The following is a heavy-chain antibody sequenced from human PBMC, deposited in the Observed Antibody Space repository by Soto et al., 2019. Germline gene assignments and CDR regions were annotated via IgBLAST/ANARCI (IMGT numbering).Heavy chain of an antibody. J-gene: IGHJ4*02. Sequence: GGSLRLSCAASGFTFSASAIHWVRQAPGKGLEWVGRIRSKANKYATAYVASVQGRFTISRDDSKNTTYLQMNSLKTEDTAVYYCASVRYGSGNYFDYWGQGTPVTVSS. CDR2: IRSKANKYAT. CDR3: ASVRYGSGNYFDY. V-gene: IGHV3-73*01. CDR1: GFTFSASA. D-gene: IGHD3-10*01.